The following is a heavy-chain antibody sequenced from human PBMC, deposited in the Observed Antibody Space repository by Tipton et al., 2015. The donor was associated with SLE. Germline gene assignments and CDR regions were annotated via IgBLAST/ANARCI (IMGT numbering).Heavy chain of an antibody. Sequence: TLSLTCAVYGGSFSGYYWSWIRPPPGKGLEWIGEINHSGSTNYNPSLKSRVTISVDTSKNQFSLKLSSVTAADTAVYYCARDFYSSGSYYYHYYMDVWGKGTTVTVPS. J-gene: IGHJ6*03. CDR2: INHSGST. V-gene: IGHV4-34*01. CDR3: ARDFYSSGSYYYHYYMDV. D-gene: IGHD6-19*01. CDR1: GGSFSGYY.